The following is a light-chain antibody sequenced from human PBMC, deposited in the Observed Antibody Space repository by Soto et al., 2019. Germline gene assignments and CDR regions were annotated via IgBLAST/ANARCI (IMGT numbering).Light chain of an antibody. CDR1: SSDVGGYDY. V-gene: IGLV2-14*01. Sequence: QSVLTQPASVSGSPGQSITISCTGTSSDVGGYDYVSWYQQHPGKAPRLMIYKASNRPSGVSHRFSGSRSGNTASLTISGLQAEDEADYYCSSYTSCSTLYVFGTGTKVTVL. CDR3: SSYTSCSTLYV. J-gene: IGLJ1*01. CDR2: KAS.